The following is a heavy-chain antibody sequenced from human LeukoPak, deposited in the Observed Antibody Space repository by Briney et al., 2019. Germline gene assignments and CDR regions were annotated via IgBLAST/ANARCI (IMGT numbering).Heavy chain of an antibody. CDR2: IRSKANSYVT. CDR3: TRHSDKYCSGAGCYVYNFYGMDV. V-gene: IGHV3-73*01. Sequence: PGGSLRLSCAASGLSFSGSAMHWVRQASGRGLEWLGRIRSKANSYVTAYAASVNGRFIISRDDSRNTAYLRMNSLQTEDTAVYYCTRHSDKYCSGAGCYVYNFYGMDVWGQGTTVTVSS. CDR1: GLSFSGSA. D-gene: IGHD2-15*01. J-gene: IGHJ6*02.